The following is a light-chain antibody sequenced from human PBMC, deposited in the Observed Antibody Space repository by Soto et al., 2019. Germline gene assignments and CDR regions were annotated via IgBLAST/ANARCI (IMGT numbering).Light chain of an antibody. V-gene: IGKV3-11*01. J-gene: IGKJ4*01. CDR1: QSVGSY. CDR3: QQRSNWPLT. Sequence: EIVLTQSPATLSLSPGERVTLSCRASQSVGSYLAWYQQKPGQAPRLLIYDASNRATGIPARFSGSGSGTDFTLTISSLEPEDLAVYYCQQRSNWPLTFGGGTKVEIK. CDR2: DAS.